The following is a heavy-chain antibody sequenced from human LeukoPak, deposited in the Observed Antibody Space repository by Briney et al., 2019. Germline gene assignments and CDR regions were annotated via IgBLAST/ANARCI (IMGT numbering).Heavy chain of an antibody. Sequence: GGSLRLFCAASGFTFSSYAMSWVRQAPGKGLEWVSAISGSGGSTYYADSVKGRFTISRDNSKNTLYLQMNSLRAEDTAVYYCAKDLGPRSFIVVVPAAITFDYWGQGTLVTVSS. J-gene: IGHJ4*02. CDR2: ISGSGGST. CDR1: GFTFSSYA. V-gene: IGHV3-23*01. CDR3: AKDLGPRSFIVVVPAAITFDY. D-gene: IGHD2-2*01.